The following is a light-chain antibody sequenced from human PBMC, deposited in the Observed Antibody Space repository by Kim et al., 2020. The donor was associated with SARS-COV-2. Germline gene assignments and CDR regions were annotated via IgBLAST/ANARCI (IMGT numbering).Light chain of an antibody. J-gene: IGKJ2*01. CDR2: GAS. Sequence: TMMTQSPATLSVSPGETATLSCRASQNVRNYLAWYQQKPGQAPRLLIYGASTRATGIPARFSGSGSGTEFTLTISSLQSEDLAVYYCHESNHWPPNTFGQGTKLEI. CDR3: HESNHWPPNT. CDR1: QNVRNY. V-gene: IGKV3-15*01.